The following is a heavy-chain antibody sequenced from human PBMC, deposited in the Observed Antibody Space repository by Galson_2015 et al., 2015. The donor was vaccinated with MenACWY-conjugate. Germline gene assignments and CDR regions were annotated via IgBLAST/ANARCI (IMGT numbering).Heavy chain of an antibody. CDR2: IATDGSST. J-gene: IGHJ5*02. CDR1: GFTFSSSW. Sequence: SLRLSCAASGFTFSSSWMHWVRQTPAKGLVWVSRIATDGSSTHYADSVQGRFTISRDNAKNTLYLQLNSLRAEDTAVYYCARDSGGGYVGPDLWGQGTLVPVPS. CDR3: ARDSGGGYVGPDL. V-gene: IGHV3-74*01. D-gene: IGHD5-12*01.